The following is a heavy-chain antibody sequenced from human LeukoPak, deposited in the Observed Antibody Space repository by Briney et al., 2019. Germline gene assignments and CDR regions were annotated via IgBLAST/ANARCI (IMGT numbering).Heavy chain of an antibody. CDR1: GFTFSSYA. CDR2: ISSNGGST. CDR3: AREEGDVFDY. J-gene: IGHJ4*02. D-gene: IGHD3-16*01. Sequence: GGSLRPSFAAFGFTFSSYAMHWVRQAPGKGLEYVSAISSNGGSTYYANSVKGRFTISRDNAKNSLYLQMNSLRAEDTAVYYCAREEGDVFDYWGQGTLVTVSS. V-gene: IGHV3-64*01.